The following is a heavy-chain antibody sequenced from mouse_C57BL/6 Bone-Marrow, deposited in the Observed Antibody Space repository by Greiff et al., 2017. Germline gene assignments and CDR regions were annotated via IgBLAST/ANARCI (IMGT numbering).Heavy chain of an antibody. V-gene: IGHV1-72*01. Sequence: QVQLQQPGAELVKPGASVKLSCKASGYTFTSYWMHWVKQRPGRGLEWIGRIDPNSGGTKYNEKFKSKATLTVDKPSSTAYMHLSSLTSKDSAVYYCARVTTVVPSMDYWGHGPSVTVSS. CDR1: GYTFTSYW. CDR2: IDPNSGGT. D-gene: IGHD1-1*01. J-gene: IGHJ4*01. CDR3: ARVTTVVPSMDY.